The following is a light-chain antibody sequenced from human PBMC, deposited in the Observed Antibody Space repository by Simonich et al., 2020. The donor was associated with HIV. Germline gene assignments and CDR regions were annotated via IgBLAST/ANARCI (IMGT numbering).Light chain of an antibody. V-gene: IGLV2-14*01. Sequence: QSALTQPASVSGSPGQSVTISCTGTSSDVGGYNYVSWYQQNPGRAPKLMIFDFNKRPSGVSNRFSGSKSGSTASLTISGLQADDEADYYCSSYTTSSTWVFGGGTKLTVL. CDR3: SSYTTSSTWV. CDR1: SSDVGGYNY. CDR2: DFN. J-gene: IGLJ3*02.